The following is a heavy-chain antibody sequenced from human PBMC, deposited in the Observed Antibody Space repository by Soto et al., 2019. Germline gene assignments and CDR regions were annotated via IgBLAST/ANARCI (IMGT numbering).Heavy chain of an antibody. J-gene: IGHJ3*02. CDR1: GFTFSRFW. D-gene: IGHD4-17*01. Sequence: GGSLRLSCAASGFTFSRFWMGWVRQAPGKGLEWVASIDQVASEKYYVDSVKGRFTISRDNAKNSLYLQMNSLRAEDTAVYYCARNLIRDYGDFLDTFDIWGQGTMVTVSS. CDR2: IDQVASEK. V-gene: IGHV3-7*01. CDR3: ARNLIRDYGDFLDTFDI.